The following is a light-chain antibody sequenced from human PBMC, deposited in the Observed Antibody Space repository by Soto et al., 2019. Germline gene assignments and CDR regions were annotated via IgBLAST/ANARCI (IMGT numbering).Light chain of an antibody. J-gene: IGKJ2*01. CDR2: AAS. Sequence: DIQMTQSPSSLSASVGDRVTITCRASQGISRYLNWYQQKPGKAPKVLIYAASNLESGVPSRFSGSGSGTDFSLTISSLQAGDFATYFCQETFTTPYTFGLGTKLNIK. V-gene: IGKV1-39*01. CDR1: QGISRY. CDR3: QETFTTPYT.